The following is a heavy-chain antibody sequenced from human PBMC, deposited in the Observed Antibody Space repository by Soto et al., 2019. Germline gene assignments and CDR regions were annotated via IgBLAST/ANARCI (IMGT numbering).Heavy chain of an antibody. D-gene: IGHD3-3*01. J-gene: IGHJ3*02. V-gene: IGHV3-66*01. CDR3: AGEWLSPGAFDI. CDR1: GCTVSSNY. CDR2: IYSGGST. Sequence: GGSRRLSCAASGCTVSSNYMSWVRQAPGKGLEWVSVIYSGGSTYYADSVKGRFTISRDNSKNTLYLQMNSLRAEDTAVYYCAGEWLSPGAFDIWGQGTMVTVSS.